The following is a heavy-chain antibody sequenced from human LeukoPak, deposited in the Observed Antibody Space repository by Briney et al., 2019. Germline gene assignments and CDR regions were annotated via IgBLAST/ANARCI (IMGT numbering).Heavy chain of an antibody. D-gene: IGHD3-3*01. J-gene: IGHJ6*02. Sequence: GASVNVSCKASGYTFTIYDINWVRQTTGQGLEWMGWMNPNRGNTGYAQKFQGRVTMTRNTSISTAYMELSSLRSEDTAVYYCARGSQVLRFLEWFSYYYYYYGMDVWGQGTTVTVSS. CDR2: MNPNRGNT. CDR1: GYTFTIYD. V-gene: IGHV1-8*01. CDR3: ARGSQVLRFLEWFSYYYYYYGMDV.